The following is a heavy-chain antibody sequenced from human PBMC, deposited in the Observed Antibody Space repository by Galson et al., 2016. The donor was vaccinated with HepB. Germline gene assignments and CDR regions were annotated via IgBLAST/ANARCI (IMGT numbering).Heavy chain of an antibody. CDR2: ISWNSDII. J-gene: IGHJ6*02. D-gene: IGHD1-7*01. CDR1: GFIFDDYA. Sequence: SLRLSCAASGFIFDDYALHWVRQAPGKGLEWVSGISWNSDIIAYADSMKGRFTISRDNAKKSLYLQMNSLRPEDTALYYCAEDHGTGNYDFYFAMDVWGQGTTVTVTS. CDR3: AEDHGTGNYDFYFAMDV. V-gene: IGHV3-9*01.